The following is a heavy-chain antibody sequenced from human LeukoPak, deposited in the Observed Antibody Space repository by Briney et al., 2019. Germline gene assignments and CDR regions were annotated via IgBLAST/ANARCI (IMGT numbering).Heavy chain of an antibody. CDR3: ARPRIAAAGIWFDP. CDR1: GGSISSSSYY. J-gene: IGHJ5*02. V-gene: IGHV4-39*01. D-gene: IGHD6-13*01. CDR2: IYYSGST. Sequence: PSETLSLTCTVSGGSISSSSYYWGWIRQPPGKGLEWIGSIYYSGSTYYNPSLKSRVTISVDTSKNQFSLKLSSVTAADTAVYYCARPRIAAAGIWFDPWGQGTLVTVSS.